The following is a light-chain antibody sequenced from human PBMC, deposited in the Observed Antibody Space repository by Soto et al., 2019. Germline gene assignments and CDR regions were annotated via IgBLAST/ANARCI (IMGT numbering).Light chain of an antibody. Sequence: EIVLTQSPGTLSLSPGERATLSCRASQSVSSSYLACYQQKPGQAPRLLIYGASSRATGIPDRFSGSGSGEDFTLTISRREPEDFAVYYCQQYDSSPPYTFGQGTKLEIK. J-gene: IGKJ2*01. V-gene: IGKV3-20*01. CDR2: GAS. CDR1: QSVSSSY. CDR3: QQYDSSPPYT.